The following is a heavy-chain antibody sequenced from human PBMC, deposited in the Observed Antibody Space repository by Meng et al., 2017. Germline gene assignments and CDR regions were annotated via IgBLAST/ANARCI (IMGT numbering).Heavy chain of an antibody. D-gene: IGHD6-25*01. CDR1: GYTFTGYY. J-gene: IGHJ4*02. CDR2: INPKSGDT. V-gene: IGHV1-2*06. Sequence: QGQLVKSGAEVKKPGASVKVSCKASGYTFTGYYMHWVRQAPGQGLEWMGRINPKSGDTHYAQKFQARVTMTGDTSISTAYMELSGLRSDDTAMYYCARDEDISAAGKLFGDYWGQGTLVTVSS. CDR3: ARDEDISAAGKLFGDY.